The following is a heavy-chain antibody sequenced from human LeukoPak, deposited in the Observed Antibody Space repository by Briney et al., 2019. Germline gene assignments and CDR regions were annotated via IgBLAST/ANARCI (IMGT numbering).Heavy chain of an antibody. Sequence: SQTLSLTCAVSGGSISSGGYSWSWIRQPPGKGLEWIGYIYHSGSTYYNPSLKSRVTISVDRSKNQFTLKLSSVTAADTAVYYCARVGQQQLVLDYWGQGTLVTVSS. J-gene: IGHJ4*02. D-gene: IGHD6-13*01. CDR1: GGSISSGGYS. V-gene: IGHV4-30-2*01. CDR3: ARVGQQQLVLDY. CDR2: IYHSGST.